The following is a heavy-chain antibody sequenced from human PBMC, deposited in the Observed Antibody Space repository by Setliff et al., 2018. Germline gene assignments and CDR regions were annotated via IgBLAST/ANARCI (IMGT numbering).Heavy chain of an antibody. CDR3: ARGVGATCDY. V-gene: IGHV4-59*10. D-gene: IGHD1-26*01. CDR2: IYTSGGT. J-gene: IGHJ4*02. Sequence: SETLSLTCAVYGGSFSGYYWSWIRQPAGKGLEWIGRIYTSGGTNYNPSLKSRVTISVDTSKNQFSLKLSSVTAADTAVYYCARGVGATCDYWGQGTLVTVSS. CDR1: GGSFSGYY.